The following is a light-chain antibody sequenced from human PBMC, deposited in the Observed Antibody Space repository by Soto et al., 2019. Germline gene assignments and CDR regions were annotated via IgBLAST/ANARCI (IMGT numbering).Light chain of an antibody. Sequence: DIQMTQSPSSLSASVGDRVTITCRASQSITNYLNWYQQKPGKAPKLLIYAASILQSGVPSRFSGSGSGTDFTLTISSLQHEDFATYYCQQSYSTPLTFGGGTKVEIK. J-gene: IGKJ4*01. CDR2: AAS. CDR1: QSITNY. V-gene: IGKV1-39*01. CDR3: QQSYSTPLT.